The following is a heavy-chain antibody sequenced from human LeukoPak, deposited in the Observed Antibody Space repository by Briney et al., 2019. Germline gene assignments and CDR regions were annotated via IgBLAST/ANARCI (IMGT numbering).Heavy chain of an antibody. Sequence: GGSLRLSCAASGFTFSDYYMSWIRQAPGKGLEWLSYMSGSADTIYYADSVRGRFTISRDNAKNSLYLQMNSLRAEDTAVYYCARDRAIVAFDIWGQGTMVTVSS. J-gene: IGHJ3*02. CDR2: MSGSADTI. CDR3: ARDRAIVAFDI. D-gene: IGHD3-22*01. CDR1: GFTFSDYY. V-gene: IGHV3-11*04.